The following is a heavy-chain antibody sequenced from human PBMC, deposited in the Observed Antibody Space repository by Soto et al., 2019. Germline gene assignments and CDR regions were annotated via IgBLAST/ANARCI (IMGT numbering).Heavy chain of an antibody. CDR1: GGTFSSYA. CDR3: ASYRRDGYNNFDY. Sequence: SVKVSCKASGGTFSSYAISWVRQAPGQGLEWMGGIIPIFGTANYAQKFQGRVTITADESTSTAYMELSSLRSVDTAVYYCASYRRDGYNNFDYWGQGTLVTVSS. V-gene: IGHV1-69*13. D-gene: IGHD5-12*01. J-gene: IGHJ4*02. CDR2: IIPIFGTA.